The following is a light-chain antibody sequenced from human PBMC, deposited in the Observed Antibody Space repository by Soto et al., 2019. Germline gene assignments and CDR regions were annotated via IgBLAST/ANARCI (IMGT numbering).Light chain of an antibody. CDR2: GNS. CDR3: QSYDSSLSANYV. J-gene: IGLJ1*01. Sequence: QSVLTQPPSVSGAPGQRVTISCTGSSSNIGAGYDVHWYQQLPGTAPKLLIYGNSNRPSGVPDRFSGSKSGTSASLAITGLQAEDEADHYCQSYDSSLSANYVFGTGTKLTVL. CDR1: SSNIGAGYD. V-gene: IGLV1-40*01.